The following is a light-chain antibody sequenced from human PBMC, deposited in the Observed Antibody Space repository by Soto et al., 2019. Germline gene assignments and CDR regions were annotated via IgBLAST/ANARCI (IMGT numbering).Light chain of an antibody. CDR3: QQYNSYWT. CDR2: AAS. CDR1: QGISSY. Sequence: AIRMTQSPSSLSASTGDRVTITCRASQGISSYLAWYQQKPGKAPKLLIYAASTLQSGVPSRFSGSGSGTDFTLTISCLQSDDFASYYCQQYNSYWTFGQGTRWISN. V-gene: IGKV1-8*01. J-gene: IGKJ1*01.